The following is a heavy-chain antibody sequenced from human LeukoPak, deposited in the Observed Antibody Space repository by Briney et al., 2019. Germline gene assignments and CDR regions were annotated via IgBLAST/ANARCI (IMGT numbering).Heavy chain of an antibody. CDR3: ASSYKLRAFDI. CDR1: GFTFSSYA. CDR2: ISSNGGST. D-gene: IGHD2-2*02. J-gene: IGHJ3*02. V-gene: IGHV3-64*01. Sequence: PGGSLRLSCAASGFTFSSYAMHWVRQAPGKGLEYVSAISSNGGSTYYANSVKGRFTISRDNSKNTLYLQMGSLRAEDMAVYYCASSYKLRAFDIWGRATMVTVSS.